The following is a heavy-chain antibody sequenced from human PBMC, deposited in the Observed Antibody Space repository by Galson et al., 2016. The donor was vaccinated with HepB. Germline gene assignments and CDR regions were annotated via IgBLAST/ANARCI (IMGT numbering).Heavy chain of an antibody. D-gene: IGHD1-20*01. CDR1: GFSFSTYA. V-gene: IGHV3-23*01. Sequence: SLRLSCAASGFSFSTYAMSWVRQAPGKGLEWVSTISGGGFGTYYPDSVKGRFTISRDNSENTLFLQMSSLRADDTAVYYCAKDGPLITRGSMDVWGQGTTVTVSS. J-gene: IGHJ6*02. CDR2: ISGGGFGT. CDR3: AKDGPLITRGSMDV.